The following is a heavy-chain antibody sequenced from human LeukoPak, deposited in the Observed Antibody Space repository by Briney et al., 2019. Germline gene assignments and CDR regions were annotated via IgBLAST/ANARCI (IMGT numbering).Heavy chain of an antibody. Sequence: SETLSLTCTVSDSSISSYYWSWIRQPPGKGLEWIGYIYYSGSTNYNPSLKSRLTISVDTSKNQFSLKLSSVTAADTAVYYCARDLITYPPSLEPWGQGTLVTVSS. V-gene: IGHV4-59*12. CDR1: DSSISSYY. D-gene: IGHD1-14*01. CDR2: IYYSGST. J-gene: IGHJ5*02. CDR3: ARDLITYPPSLEP.